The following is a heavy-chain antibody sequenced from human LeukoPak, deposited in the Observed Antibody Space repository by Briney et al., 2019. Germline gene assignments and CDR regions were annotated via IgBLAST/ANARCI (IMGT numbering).Heavy chain of an antibody. V-gene: IGHV4-59*01. D-gene: IGHD3-10*01. J-gene: IGHJ4*02. CDR2: IYYSGST. CDR1: GGSISSYY. Sequence: SETLSLTCTVSGGSISSYYWSWIRQPPGKGLEWIGYIYYSGSTNYNPSLKSRVTISVDTSKNQFSLKLSSVTAADTAVYYCAGSSLAGSRDYWGQGTLVTVSS. CDR3: AGSSLAGSRDY.